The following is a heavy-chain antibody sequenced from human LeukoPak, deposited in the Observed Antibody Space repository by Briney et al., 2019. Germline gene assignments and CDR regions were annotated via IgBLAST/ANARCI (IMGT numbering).Heavy chain of an antibody. J-gene: IGHJ4*02. CDR3: SCSGRLRTNAHTDY. Sequence: SSVKVSCKASGGTFSSYSISWVRQAPGQGLEWMGGIIPIFGRANYAQKFRGRVTITTDESTSTAYMELSRLRSEDTAVSYCSCSGRLRTNAHTDYWGQGNLVTVSS. D-gene: IGHD5-12*01. V-gene: IGHV1-69*05. CDR1: GGTFSSYS. CDR2: IIPIFGRA.